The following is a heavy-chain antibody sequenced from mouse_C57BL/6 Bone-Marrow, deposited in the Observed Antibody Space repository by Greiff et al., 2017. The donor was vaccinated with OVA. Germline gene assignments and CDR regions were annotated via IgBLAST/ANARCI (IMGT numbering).Heavy chain of an antibody. CDR1: GYTFTSYW. D-gene: IGHD2-3*01. V-gene: IGHV1-55*01. CDR2: IYPGSGST. Sequence: QVQLQQPGAELVKPGASVKMSCKASGYTFTSYWITWVKQRPGQGLEWIGDIYPGSGSTNYNEKFKSKATLTVDTSSSPAYMQLSSLTSEDSAVYYCARSGRLLRPYAMDYWGQGTSVTVSS. CDR3: ARSGRLLRPYAMDY. J-gene: IGHJ4*01.